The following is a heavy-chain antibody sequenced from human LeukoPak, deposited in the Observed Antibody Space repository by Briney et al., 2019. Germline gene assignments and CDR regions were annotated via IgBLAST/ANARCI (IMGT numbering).Heavy chain of an antibody. CDR3: ARGLSLSGYLDAFDI. V-gene: IGHV3-21*01. J-gene: IGHJ3*02. CDR1: GFTFSSYS. CDR2: ISSSSSYI. Sequence: GGSLRLSCAASGFTFSSYSMNWVRQAPGKGLEWVSSISSSSSYIYYADSVKGRFTISRDNAKNSLYLQMNSLRAEDTAVYFCARGLSLSGYLDAFDICGQGTMVTVSS. D-gene: IGHD3-22*01.